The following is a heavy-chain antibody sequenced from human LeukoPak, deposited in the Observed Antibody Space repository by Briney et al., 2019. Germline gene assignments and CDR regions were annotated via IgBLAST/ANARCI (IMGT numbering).Heavy chain of an antibody. D-gene: IGHD5-12*01. CDR1: GFTFSTYS. CDR2: ISDSGAM. J-gene: IGHJ4*02. Sequence: PGGSLRLSCAASGFTFSTYSMKWVRQAPGKGLEWVLYISDSGAMYYADSVRGRFTISRENAQNSLFLQMNSLRAEDTAVYYCARDGGYRGYDADCWGQGTLVTVSS. V-gene: IGHV3-48*01. CDR3: ARDGGYRGYDADC.